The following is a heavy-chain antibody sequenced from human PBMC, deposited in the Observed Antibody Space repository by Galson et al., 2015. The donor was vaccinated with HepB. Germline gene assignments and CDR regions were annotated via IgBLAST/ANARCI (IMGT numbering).Heavy chain of an antibody. Sequence: SVKVSCKASGYTFTGYYMHWVRQAPGQGLEWMGWINPNSGGTNYAQKFQGWVTMTRDTSICTAYMELSRLRSDDTAVYYCARGYYYDSSGYYSKSANFDYWGQGTLVTVSS. V-gene: IGHV1-2*04. D-gene: IGHD3-22*01. CDR3: ARGYYYDSSGYYSKSANFDY. J-gene: IGHJ4*02. CDR1: GYTFTGYY. CDR2: INPNSGGT.